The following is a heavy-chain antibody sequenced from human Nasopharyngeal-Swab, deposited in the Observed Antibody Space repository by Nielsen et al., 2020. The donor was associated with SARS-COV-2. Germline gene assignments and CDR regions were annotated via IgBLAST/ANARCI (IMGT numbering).Heavy chain of an antibody. V-gene: IGHV3-53*01. Sequence: GESLKISCAAPGFTVSRNYMTWVRQAPGKGLEWVSVIYSGGDTYYADSVKGRFTISRDNSKNTLYLQMNSLRAEDTAVYYCARDLSGYYYTMGVWGRGTTVTVSS. D-gene: IGHD3-3*02. CDR1: GFTVSRNY. J-gene: IGHJ6*02. CDR2: IYSGGDT. CDR3: ARDLSGYYYTMGV.